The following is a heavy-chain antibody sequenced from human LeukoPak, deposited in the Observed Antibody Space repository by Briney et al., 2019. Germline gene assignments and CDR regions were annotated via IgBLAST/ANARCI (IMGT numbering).Heavy chain of an antibody. CDR1: GGAISNYY. Sequence: SETLSLTCTVSGGAISNYYWSWIRQPAGKGLEWIGRIYTSGSINNNPSLKSRVTMSVDTSKNQFSLKLTSVTAADTAMYYCASDRGSESFGMDVWGQGTTVTVSS. D-gene: IGHD3-10*01. CDR3: ASDRGSESFGMDV. V-gene: IGHV4-4*07. CDR2: IYTSGSI. J-gene: IGHJ6*02.